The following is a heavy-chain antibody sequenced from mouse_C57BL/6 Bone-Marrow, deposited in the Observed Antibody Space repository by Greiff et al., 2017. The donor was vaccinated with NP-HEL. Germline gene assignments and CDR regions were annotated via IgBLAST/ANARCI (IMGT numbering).Heavy chain of an antibody. V-gene: IGHV1-52*01. J-gene: IGHJ3*01. D-gene: IGHD3-2*01. Sequence: QVQLQQPGAELVRPGSSVKLSCKASGYTFTSYWMHWVKQRPIQGLEWIGNIDPSDSETHYNQKFKDKATLTVDKSSSTAYMQLSSLTSEDSAVYCCVRGGETARTWFAYWGQGTLVTVSA. CDR1: GYTFTSYW. CDR3: VRGGETARTWFAY. CDR2: IDPSDSET.